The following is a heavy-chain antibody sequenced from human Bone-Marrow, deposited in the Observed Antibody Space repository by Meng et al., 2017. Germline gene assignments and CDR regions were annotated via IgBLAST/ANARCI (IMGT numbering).Heavy chain of an antibody. J-gene: IGHJ4*02. CDR3: VSENYGDYFDY. Sequence: EVQLVESGGGLVKPGGSLSLSCAASGFIFSSYTMNWVRQAPGKGLEWVSSISSSSTYIYYAESVKGRFTISRDNTKNSLYLQLNSLRAEDTAIYYCVSENYGDYFDYWGQGALVTVSS. D-gene: IGHD4-17*01. CDR2: ISSSSTYI. V-gene: IGHV3-21*01. CDR1: GFIFSSYT.